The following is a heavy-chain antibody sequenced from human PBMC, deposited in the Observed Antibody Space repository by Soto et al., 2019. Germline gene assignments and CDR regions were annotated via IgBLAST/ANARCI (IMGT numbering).Heavy chain of an antibody. D-gene: IGHD6-19*01. J-gene: IGHJ3*02. CDR1: GFTVGSNY. CDR2: IYSGGST. V-gene: IGHV3-66*01. Sequence: GVSLRLSFAASGFTVGSNYMSWVRQAPGKGLEWVSVIYSGGSTYYADSVKGRFTLSRDNSKNTLYLQMNSLRVEDTALYYCARDSGGSGYSTGWLYAFDIWGQGTMVTVSS. CDR3: ARDSGGSGYSTGWLYAFDI.